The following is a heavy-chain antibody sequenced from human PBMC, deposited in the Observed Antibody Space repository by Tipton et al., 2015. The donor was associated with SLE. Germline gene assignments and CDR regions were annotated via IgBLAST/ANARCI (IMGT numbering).Heavy chain of an antibody. D-gene: IGHD1-1*01. V-gene: IGHV3-48*03. CDR2: ISSSGSTI. CDR1: GFTFSSYE. Sequence: SLRLSCAASGFTFSSYEMNWVRQAPGKGLEWVSYISSSGSTIYYADSVKGRFTISRDNAKNSLYLQMNSLRAEDTAVYYRARGIPTLPLDGGQGTLVTVSS. J-gene: IGHJ4*02. CDR3: ARGIPTLPLD.